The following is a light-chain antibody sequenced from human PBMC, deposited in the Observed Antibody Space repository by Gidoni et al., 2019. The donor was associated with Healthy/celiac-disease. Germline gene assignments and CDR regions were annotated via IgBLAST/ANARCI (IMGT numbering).Light chain of an antibody. V-gene: IGKV1-39*01. J-gene: IGKJ4*01. CDR1: QSISSY. Sequence: DIQMTQSPSLLSASVGERVTITCRASQSISSYINWYQQKPGKAPKLMIYAASSLQSGVPSRFSGSGSGTDFPLTISSLQPEDFATYYCQQSYSTPLTFGGGTKVEIK. CDR3: QQSYSTPLT. CDR2: AAS.